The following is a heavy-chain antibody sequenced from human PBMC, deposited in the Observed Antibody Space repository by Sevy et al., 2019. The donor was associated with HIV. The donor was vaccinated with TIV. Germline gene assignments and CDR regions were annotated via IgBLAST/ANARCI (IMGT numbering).Heavy chain of an antibody. CDR2: ISSASSYI. CDR3: ARGDYYGSLYYFGY. V-gene: IGHV3-21*06. D-gene: IGHD3-10*01. Sequence: GGSLRLSCAASGFTFNYHFMNWVRQVPGKGLEWVSYISSASSYINYSDSVKGRFTISRDNAKNLVFLEMNNLRPEDTAVYFCARGDYYGSLYYFGYWGQGTLVTVSS. CDR1: GFTFNYHF. J-gene: IGHJ4*02.